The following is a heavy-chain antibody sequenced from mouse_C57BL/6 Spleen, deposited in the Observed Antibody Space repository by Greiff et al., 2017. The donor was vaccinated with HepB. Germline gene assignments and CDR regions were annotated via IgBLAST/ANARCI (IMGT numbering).Heavy chain of an antibody. V-gene: IGHV3-6*01. J-gene: IGHJ4*01. CDR1: GYSITSGYY. Sequence: EVKLLESGPGLVKPSQSLSLTCSVTGYSITSGYYWNWIRQFPGNKLEWMGYISYDGSNNYNPSLKNRISITRDTSKNQFFLKLNSVTTEDTATYYCARGDPYYYGSSSYAMDYWGQGTSVTVSS. CDR2: ISYDGSN. D-gene: IGHD1-1*01. CDR3: ARGDPYYYGSSSYAMDY.